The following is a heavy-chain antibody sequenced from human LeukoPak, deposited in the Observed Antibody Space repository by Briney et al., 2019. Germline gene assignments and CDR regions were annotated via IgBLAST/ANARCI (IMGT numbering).Heavy chain of an antibody. Sequence: ASVKVSFKASGYTFTSYGFSWVRQAPGQGLEWMGWISAYNGDTNYAQKVQGRVTMTTDTSTSTAYMELRSLRSDDTAIYYCARDIVSGPPFDYWGQGTLVTVSS. V-gene: IGHV1-18*01. CDR3: ARDIVSGPPFDY. CDR2: ISAYNGDT. J-gene: IGHJ4*02. D-gene: IGHD2-15*01. CDR1: GYTFTSYG.